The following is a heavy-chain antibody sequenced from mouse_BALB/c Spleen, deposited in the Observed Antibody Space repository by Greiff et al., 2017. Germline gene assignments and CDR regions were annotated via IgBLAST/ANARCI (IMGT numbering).Heavy chain of an antibody. V-gene: IGHV5-4*02. CDR1: GFTFSDYY. CDR3: ARDGVIYYYGSSYERGAMDY. D-gene: IGHD1-1*01. Sequence: EVLLVESGGGLVKPGGSLKLSCAASGFTFSDYYMYWVRQTPEKRLEWVATISDGGSYTYYPDSVKGRFTISRDNAKNNLYLQMSSLKSEDTAMYYCARDGVIYYYGSSYERGAMDYWGQGTSVTVSS. J-gene: IGHJ4*01. CDR2: ISDGGSYT.